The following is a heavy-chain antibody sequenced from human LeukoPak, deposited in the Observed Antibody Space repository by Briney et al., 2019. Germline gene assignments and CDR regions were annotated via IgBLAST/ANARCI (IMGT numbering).Heavy chain of an antibody. Sequence: GGSLRLSRAASGFTLSTYWMSWVRQAPGKGLEWVANIKQDGSEKYYVASVKGRFTISRDNAKNSLYLQMNSLRAEDTALYYCARHNPLWGYWGQGTLVTVSS. CDR3: ARHNPLWGY. J-gene: IGHJ4*02. D-gene: IGHD3-22*01. CDR2: IKQDGSEK. CDR1: GFTLSTYW. V-gene: IGHV3-7*04.